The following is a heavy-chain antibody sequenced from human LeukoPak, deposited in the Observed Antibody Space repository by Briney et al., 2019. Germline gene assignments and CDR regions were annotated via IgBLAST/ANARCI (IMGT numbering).Heavy chain of an antibody. CDR1: GYSFVLYG. V-gene: IGHV1-18*01. J-gene: IGHJ4*02. CDR3: ARDENYGIFFNVDY. D-gene: IGHD4-17*01. CDR2: ISGSTGDT. Sequence: VASVKVSCKASGYSFVLYGISWVRQAPGEGREWMGWISGSTGDTNYAQKFQGRVTMTADTSTSTAYMELRSLRSDDTAVYYCARDENYGIFFNVDYWGQGTLVTVSS.